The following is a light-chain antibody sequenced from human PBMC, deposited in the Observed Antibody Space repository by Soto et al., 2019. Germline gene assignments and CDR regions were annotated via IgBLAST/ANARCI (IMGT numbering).Light chain of an antibody. Sequence: IVMTQSPATLSVSPGERATLSCRASQSVSSSLAWYQQTPGQAPRLLIYGASTRTTAVPARFSGSGSGTEFTLTISSLQSEDFAVYYCQQYDNWPGTFGQGTKVDIK. J-gene: IGKJ1*01. CDR3: QQYDNWPGT. V-gene: IGKV3-15*01. CDR1: QSVSSS. CDR2: GAS.